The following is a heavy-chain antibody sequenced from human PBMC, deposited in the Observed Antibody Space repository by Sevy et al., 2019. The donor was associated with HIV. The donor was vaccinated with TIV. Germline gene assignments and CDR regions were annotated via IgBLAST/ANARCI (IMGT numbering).Heavy chain of an antibody. J-gene: IGHJ4*02. V-gene: IGHV1-46*01. CDR3: ARGYRAERYFDY. CDR1: GYTFTSYY. D-gene: IGHD1-26*01. Sequence: ASVKVSCKASGYTFTSYYIHWVRQAPGQGLEWMGIINPSGGTTNYAQKFQGRVTMTRDTSTSTVYMELSSLRSEDTALFYCARGYRAERYFDYWGQGTLVTVSS. CDR2: INPSGGTT.